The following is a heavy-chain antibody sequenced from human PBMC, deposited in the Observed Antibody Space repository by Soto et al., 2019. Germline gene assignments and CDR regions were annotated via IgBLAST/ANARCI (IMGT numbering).Heavy chain of an antibody. CDR1: GFTLSGYA. CDR2: ISSNGVGT. D-gene: IGHD6-6*01. J-gene: IGHJ6*03. CDR3: ARRARPDFYYMDV. Sequence: EVQLAESGGGLAQPGGSLRLSCAASGFTLSGYAMDWVRQAPGKGLEYVSGISSNGVGTYYANSVPGRFTISRDNSKNSVYLQMVSLRPEDMAVYYCARRARPDFYYMDVWGKGTTVTVSS. V-gene: IGHV3-64*01.